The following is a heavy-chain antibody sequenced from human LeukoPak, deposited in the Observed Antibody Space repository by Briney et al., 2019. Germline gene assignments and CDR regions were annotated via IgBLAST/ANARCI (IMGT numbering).Heavy chain of an antibody. V-gene: IGHV4-59*02. J-gene: IGHJ6*03. Sequence: SETLSLTCTVSGGSVSSYYWSLIRQPPGKGLEWIASIHNSGSTKYNPSLKSRVIVSVDTSKNQFSLQLTSVTAADTALYYCARQIQGRFFDAVLEIDLYYYYMDVWGKGTTVTVSS. CDR2: IHNSGST. CDR1: GGSVSSYY. CDR3: ARQIQGRFFDAVLEIDLYYYYMDV. D-gene: IGHD3-16*01.